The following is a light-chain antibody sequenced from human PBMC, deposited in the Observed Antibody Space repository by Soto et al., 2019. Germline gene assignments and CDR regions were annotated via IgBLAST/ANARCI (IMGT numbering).Light chain of an antibody. V-gene: IGKV3-20*01. CDR1: QSVRSNY. J-gene: IGKJ3*01. Sequence: EIVLTQSPGTLSLSPGERATLSCRASQSVRSNYLAWYQQQPGQAPRLLIYGTSARATGIPDRFSGSGSGTDFPLTISRLEPEDLAVYYCQQYGSSYTFGPGTKVEIK. CDR2: GTS. CDR3: QQYGSSYT.